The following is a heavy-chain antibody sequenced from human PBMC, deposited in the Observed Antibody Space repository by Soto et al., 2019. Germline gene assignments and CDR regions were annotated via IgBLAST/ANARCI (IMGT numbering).Heavy chain of an antibody. CDR3: AKQPTSMADYGDPFDY. V-gene: IGHV3-23*01. D-gene: IGHD4-17*01. Sequence: GGSLRLSCAASGFTFSSYAMSWVRQAPGKGLEWVSAISGSGGSTYYADSVKGRFTISRDNSKNTMYLQMNSLRAEDTAVYYCAKQPTSMADYGDPFDYWGQGTLVTVSS. CDR1: GFTFSSYA. J-gene: IGHJ4*02. CDR2: ISGSGGST.